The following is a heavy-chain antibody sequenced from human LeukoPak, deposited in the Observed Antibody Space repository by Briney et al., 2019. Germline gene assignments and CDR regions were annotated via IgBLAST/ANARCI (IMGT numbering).Heavy chain of an antibody. D-gene: IGHD6-6*01. V-gene: IGHV4-39*02. CDR3: ARRLSTSLPRFDP. J-gene: IGHJ5*02. Sequence: SETLSLTCSVSGGSFSSSSYSWGWNRQPPGMGLVWIRSISYSGTTYYNPSLKSRVTMSVDTSKNHFSLKLSSVSAADTAVYYCARRLSTSLPRFDPWGQGTLVTVSS. CDR2: ISYSGTT. CDR1: GGSFSSSSYS.